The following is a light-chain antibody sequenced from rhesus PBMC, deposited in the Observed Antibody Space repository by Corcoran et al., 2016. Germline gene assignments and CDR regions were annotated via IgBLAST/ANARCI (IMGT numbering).Light chain of an antibody. J-gene: IGKJ3*01. Sequence: DIQMTQSPSSLSASVGDRVTVTCRASQGINKELSWYQQKPGKAPPLLIYASSSLQTGGYSRFTGSGSGTDYTLTISSLQPEDVATYYCLQDYTTPFTFGPGTKLDIK. CDR3: LQDYTTPFT. CDR2: ASS. CDR1: QGINKE. V-gene: IGKV1-94*01.